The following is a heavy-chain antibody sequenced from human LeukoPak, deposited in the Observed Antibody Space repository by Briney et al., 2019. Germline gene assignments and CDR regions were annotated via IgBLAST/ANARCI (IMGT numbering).Heavy chain of an antibody. CDR2: ISCDGSNK. CDR1: GFTFSSYA. CDR3: ARGKYIVS. Sequence: PGGSLRLSCAASGFTFSSYAMHWVRQAPGKGLEWVAVISCDGSNKYYADSVKGRFTISRDNSKNTLYLQMNSLRAEDTAVYYCARGKYIVSWGQGTLVTVSS. V-gene: IGHV3-30-3*01. D-gene: IGHD6-6*01. J-gene: IGHJ4*02.